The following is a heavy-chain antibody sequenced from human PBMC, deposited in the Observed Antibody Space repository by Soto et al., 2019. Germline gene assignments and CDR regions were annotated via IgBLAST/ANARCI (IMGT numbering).Heavy chain of an antibody. D-gene: IGHD2-8*01. CDR2: VSGSADST. J-gene: IGHJ6*02. CDR1: GFTFSSFA. V-gene: IGHV3-23*01. Sequence: EVQLLESGGGLVQPGGSLRLSCAASGFTFSSFALNWVRQAPGKGLEWGSIVSGSADSTFYADSVKGRFTISRDNSKIMRYLQINSLGAEDTAVYYCAKTRGAMIYAISVYGMDVWGQGTTVTVSS. CDR3: AKTRGAMIYAISVYGMDV.